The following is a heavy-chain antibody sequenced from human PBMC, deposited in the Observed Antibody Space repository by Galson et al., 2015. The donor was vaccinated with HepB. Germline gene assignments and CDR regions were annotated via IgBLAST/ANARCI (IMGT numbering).Heavy chain of an antibody. Sequence: VKVSCKVSGYTFTDYYMHWVQQAPGKGLEWMGLVDPEDGETIYAEKFQGRVTITADTSTDTAYMELSSLRSEDTAVYYCATSPYCSGGSYYAYYYMDVWGKGTTVTVSS. CDR1: GYTFTDYY. J-gene: IGHJ6*03. CDR3: ATSPYCSGGSYYAYYYMDV. D-gene: IGHD2-15*01. V-gene: IGHV1-69-2*01. CDR2: VDPEDGET.